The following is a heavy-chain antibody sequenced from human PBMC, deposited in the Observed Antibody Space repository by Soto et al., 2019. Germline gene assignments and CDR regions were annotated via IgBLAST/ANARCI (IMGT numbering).Heavy chain of an antibody. D-gene: IGHD2-21*02. CDR3: ARDHGVYCGGDCYSGFDY. CDR1: GFTFSDYA. J-gene: IGHJ4*02. Sequence: PGGSLRLSCAASGFTFSDYAMHWVRQAPGKGLEWVAVVSHDGRNTHYADSVKGRFTISRDNSKNTLYLQMNSLRAEDTAVYYCARDHGVYCGGDCYSGFDYWGQGTLVTVSS. CDR2: VSHDGRNT. V-gene: IGHV3-30*03.